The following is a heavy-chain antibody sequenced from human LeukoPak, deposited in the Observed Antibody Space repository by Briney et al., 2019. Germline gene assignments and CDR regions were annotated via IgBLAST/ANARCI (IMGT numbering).Heavy chain of an antibody. D-gene: IGHD4-11*01. CDR1: GFTFSSYA. J-gene: IGHJ5*01. Sequence: PGGSLRLSCAASGFTFSSYAMDWVRQAPGKGLEWVSAISGRGGSTYYADSVKGRFTISRDNSKTTLFLQMNSLRAEDTAVYYCAKDLHDYGNYVGWFDSWGQGTLVTVSS. V-gene: IGHV3-23*01. CDR2: ISGRGGST. CDR3: AKDLHDYGNYVGWFDS.